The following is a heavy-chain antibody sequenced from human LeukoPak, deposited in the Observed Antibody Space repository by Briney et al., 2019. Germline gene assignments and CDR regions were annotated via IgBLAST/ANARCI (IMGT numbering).Heavy chain of an antibody. Sequence: GEPLKISCKGSGYSFTSYWIGWVRQMPGKGLEWMGIIYPGDSDTRYSPSFQGQVTISADKSISTAYLQWSSLKASDTAMYYCARVEMATIGTFDYWGQGTLVTVSS. CDR2: IYPGDSDT. CDR1: GYSFTSYW. D-gene: IGHD5-24*01. CDR3: ARVEMATIGTFDY. J-gene: IGHJ4*02. V-gene: IGHV5-51*01.